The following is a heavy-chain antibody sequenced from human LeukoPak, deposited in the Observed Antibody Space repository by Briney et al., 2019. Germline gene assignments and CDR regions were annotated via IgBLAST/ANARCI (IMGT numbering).Heavy chain of an antibody. Sequence: PSETLSLTCTVSGGSISSYYWSWIRQPPGKGLEWIGYIYYSGSTNYNPSLKSRVTISVDTSKNQFSLKLSYVTAADTAVYYCARGGGYTTGPLGYWGQGTLVTVSS. CDR3: ARGGGYTTGPLGY. V-gene: IGHV4-59*01. D-gene: IGHD2-2*02. CDR2: IYYSGST. J-gene: IGHJ4*02. CDR1: GGSISSYY.